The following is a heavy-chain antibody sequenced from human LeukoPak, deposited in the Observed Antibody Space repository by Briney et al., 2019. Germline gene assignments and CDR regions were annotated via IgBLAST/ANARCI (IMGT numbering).Heavy chain of an antibody. V-gene: IGHV3-23*01. CDR2: ISGSGGST. J-gene: IGHJ4*02. Sequence: GGSLRLSCAASGLTFSSYAMSWVRQAPGKGLEWVSAISGSGGSTYYADSVKGRFTISRDNSKNTLYLQMNSLRAEDTAVYHCAKPRDSSGYPYYFDYWGQGTLVTVSS. D-gene: IGHD3-22*01. CDR1: GLTFSSYA. CDR3: AKPRDSSGYPYYFDY.